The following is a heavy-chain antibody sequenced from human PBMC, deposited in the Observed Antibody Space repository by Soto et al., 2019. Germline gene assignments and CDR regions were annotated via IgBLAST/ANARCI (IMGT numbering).Heavy chain of an antibody. J-gene: IGHJ3*02. CDR2: ISSSSSTI. D-gene: IGHD6-19*01. Sequence: EVQLVESGGGLVQPGGSLRLSFAASGFTFSSYSMNWVRQAPGKGLEWVSYISSSSSTIYYADSVKGRFTISRDNAKNSLYLQMNSLRAEDTAVYYCARRWEARDGWYENHDAFDIWGQGTMVTVSS. V-gene: IGHV3-48*01. CDR1: GFTFSSYS. CDR3: ARRWEARDGWYENHDAFDI.